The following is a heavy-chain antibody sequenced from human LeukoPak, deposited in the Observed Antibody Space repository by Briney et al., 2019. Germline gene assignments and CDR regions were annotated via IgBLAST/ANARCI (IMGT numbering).Heavy chain of an antibody. V-gene: IGHV3-21*01. CDR2: ISSSSSYI. J-gene: IGHJ3*02. CDR1: GFTFSSYS. Sequence: GGSLRLSCAASGFTFSSYSMNWVRQAPGKGLEWVSSISSSSSYIYYADSVKGRFTISRDNAKNSLYLQMDSLRAEDTAVYYCARDTDSSGGGAFDIWGQGTMVTVSS. CDR3: ARDTDSSGGGAFDI. D-gene: IGHD6-19*01.